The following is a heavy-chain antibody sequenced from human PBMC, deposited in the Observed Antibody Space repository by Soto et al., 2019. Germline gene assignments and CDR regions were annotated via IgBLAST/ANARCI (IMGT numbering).Heavy chain of an antibody. Sequence: PGGSLRLSCAASEFTFNTYAMAWVRQAPGRGLEYVSGLRPSGIATYYLDSVKGRFTISRDNSKNTLYLQMKSLRAEDTAIYYCAQIPRGGADGDCYFAILGRGNRVTGSS. CDR2: LRPSGIAT. J-gene: IGHJ2*01. D-gene: IGHD2-21*01. V-gene: IGHV3-23*01. CDR1: EFTFNTYA. CDR3: AQIPRGGADGDCYFAI.